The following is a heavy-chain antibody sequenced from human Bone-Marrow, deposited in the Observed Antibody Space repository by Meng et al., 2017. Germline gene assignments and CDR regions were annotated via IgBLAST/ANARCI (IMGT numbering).Heavy chain of an antibody. J-gene: IGHJ4*02. CDR1: GYNFPDHY. D-gene: IGHD6-19*01. Sequence: GNVGKNPGASVKCLCKPSGYNFPDHYIHWVRRAPGQGLEWMGGIIPIFGTANYAQKFQGRVTITADKSTSTAYMELSSLRSEDTAVYYCARAPRSGWYYFDCWGQGTLVTVSS. V-gene: IGHV1-69*06. CDR2: IIPIFGTA. CDR3: ARAPRSGWYYFDC.